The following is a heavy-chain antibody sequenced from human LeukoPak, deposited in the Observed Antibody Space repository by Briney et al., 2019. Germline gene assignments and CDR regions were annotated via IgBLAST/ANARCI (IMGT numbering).Heavy chain of an antibody. CDR1: GGTFSSYA. D-gene: IGHD3-3*01. Sequence: SVKVSCKASGGTFSSYAISWVRQAPGHGLEWMGGIIPIFCTANYAQKFKGRVTITADEFTSTAYMELGSLRSEDTAVYYCARGGLTIFGVVNYMDVWGKGTTVTVSS. J-gene: IGHJ6*03. V-gene: IGHV1-69*13. CDR2: IIPIFCTA. CDR3: ARGGLTIFGVVNYMDV.